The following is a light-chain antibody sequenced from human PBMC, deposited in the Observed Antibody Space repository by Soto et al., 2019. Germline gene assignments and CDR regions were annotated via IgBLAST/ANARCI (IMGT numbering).Light chain of an antibody. J-gene: IGKJ5*01. Sequence: DIQMTQSPSSLSASVGDRVTITCQASQDISNYLNWYQQKPGKAPKLLIYDASNLETGVPSRFSGSRSGTDFTFTISILQPEYIGTYYCHQYDNLPSITCGQGTRLEIK. CDR3: HQYDNLPSIT. V-gene: IGKV1-33*01. CDR2: DAS. CDR1: QDISNY.